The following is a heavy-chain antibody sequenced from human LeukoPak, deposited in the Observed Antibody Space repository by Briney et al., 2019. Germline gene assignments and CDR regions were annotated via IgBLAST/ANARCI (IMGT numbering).Heavy chain of an antibody. CDR1: GFASTTRQVG. Sequence: SGPSLVTPTQTLTLTFAISGFASTTRQVGGWWVRQPSGKALEWLTLIYWNDDKRYSPSLKSRLTITKDTSKNQVVLTMTNMDPVDTATYYCAHYYYDSGGYSLDYWGQGTLVTVSS. J-gene: IGHJ4*02. D-gene: IGHD3-22*01. V-gene: IGHV2-5*01. CDR3: AHYYYDSGGYSLDY. CDR2: IYWNDDK.